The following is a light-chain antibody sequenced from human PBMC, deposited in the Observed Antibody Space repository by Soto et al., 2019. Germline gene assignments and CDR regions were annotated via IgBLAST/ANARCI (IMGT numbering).Light chain of an antibody. CDR3: SSYAGSSNV. CDR2: EVN. CDR1: SSDVGGYNY. J-gene: IGLJ1*01. V-gene: IGLV2-8*01. Sequence: QSALTQPPSASGSPGQSVAISCTVTSSDVGGYNYVSWYQQHPGKAPKLMIYEVNKRPSGVPDPFSASNSCNTASLPVPVLPAEDEADYYCSSYAGSSNVFGTGTKVTVL.